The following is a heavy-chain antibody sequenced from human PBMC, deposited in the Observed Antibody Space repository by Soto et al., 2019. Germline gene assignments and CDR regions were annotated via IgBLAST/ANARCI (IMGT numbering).Heavy chain of an antibody. V-gene: IGHV1-69*18. D-gene: IGHD3-10*01. CDR2: VLPVFGTT. CDR3: ARDRALRGFDY. Sequence: QVQLVQSGAEVKKPGSSVKVSCKASGGTFTSNAISWVRQAPGQGLEWMGTVLPVFGTTNYAPKFRGRLTITADDSSSTADMELRSLKSEDTAVYYCARDRALRGFDYWGQGTLVTVSS. J-gene: IGHJ4*02. CDR1: GGTFTSNA.